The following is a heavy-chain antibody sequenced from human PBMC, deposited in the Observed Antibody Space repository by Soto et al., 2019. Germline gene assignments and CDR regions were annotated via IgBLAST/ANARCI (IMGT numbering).Heavy chain of an antibody. V-gene: IGHV1-18*01. CDR2: ISAYNGNT. J-gene: IGHJ4*02. CDR3: ARDPDHYDILTGYYADRFDY. Sequence: ASVKVSCKASGYTFTSYGISWVRQAPGQGLEWMGWISAYNGNTNYAQKLQGRVTMTTDTSTSTAYMELRSLRSDDTAVYYCARDPDHYDILTGYYADRFDYWGQGTLVTVSS. CDR1: GYTFTSYG. D-gene: IGHD3-9*01.